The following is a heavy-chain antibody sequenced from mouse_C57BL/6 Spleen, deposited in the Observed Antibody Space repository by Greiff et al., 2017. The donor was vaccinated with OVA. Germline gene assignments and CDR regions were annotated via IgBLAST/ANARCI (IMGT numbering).Heavy chain of an antibody. CDR1: GYTFTDYY. J-gene: IGHJ4*01. D-gene: IGHD3-3*01. Sequence: EVQLQQSGPELVKPGASVKISCKASGYTFTDYYMNWVKQSHGKSLEWIGDINPNNGGTSYNQKFKGKATLTVDKSSSTAYMELRSLTSEDSAVYYCARRDWYYAMDYWGQGTSVTVSS. CDR2: INPNNGGT. CDR3: ARRDWYYAMDY. V-gene: IGHV1-26*01.